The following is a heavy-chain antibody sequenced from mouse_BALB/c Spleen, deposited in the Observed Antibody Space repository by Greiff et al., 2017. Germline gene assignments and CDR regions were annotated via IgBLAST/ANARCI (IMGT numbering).Heavy chain of an antibody. D-gene: IGHD1-1*01. CDR1: GYTFTSYW. Sequence: QVQLQQSGAELARPGASVKLSCKASGYTFTSYWMQWVKQRPGQGLEWIGAIYPGDGDTRYTQKFKGKATLTADKSSSTAYMQLSSLASEDSAVYYCARGGFYYGSNYAMDYWGQGTSVTVSS. CDR3: ARGGFYYGSNYAMDY. V-gene: IGHV1-87*01. J-gene: IGHJ4*01. CDR2: IYPGDGDT.